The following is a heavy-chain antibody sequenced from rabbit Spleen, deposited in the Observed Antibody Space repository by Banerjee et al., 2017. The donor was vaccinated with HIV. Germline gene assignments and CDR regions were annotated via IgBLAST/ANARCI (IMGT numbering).Heavy chain of an antibody. Sequence: QSLEESGGDLVKPGASLTLTCTASGVSFSSNVYMCWVRQAPGKGLEWIACIESGSSGFTYFASWAKGRFTISKTSSTTVTLQVASLTAADTATYFCARDAGTSFSTYGMDLWGPGTLVTVS. CDR2: IESGSSGFT. V-gene: IGHV1S40*01. CDR3: ARDAGTSFSTYGMDL. J-gene: IGHJ6*01. CDR1: GVSFSSNVY. D-gene: IGHD8-1*01.